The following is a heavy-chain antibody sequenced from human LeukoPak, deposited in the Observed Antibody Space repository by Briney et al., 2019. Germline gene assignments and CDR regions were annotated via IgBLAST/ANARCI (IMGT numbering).Heavy chain of an antibody. D-gene: IGHD6-6*01. Sequence: PSETLSLTCTVSGGSISSSSYSWSWIRQPPGKGLEWIGYIYHSGSTYYNPSLKSRVTISVDRSKNQFSLKLSSVTAADTAVYYCASLPLSSSGNYYYGMDVWGQGTTVTVSS. V-gene: IGHV4-30-2*01. CDR1: GGSISSSSYS. J-gene: IGHJ6*02. CDR3: ASLPLSSSGNYYYGMDV. CDR2: IYHSGST.